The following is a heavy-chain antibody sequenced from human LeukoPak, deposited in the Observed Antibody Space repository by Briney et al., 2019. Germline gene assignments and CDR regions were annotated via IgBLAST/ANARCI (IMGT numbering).Heavy chain of an antibody. D-gene: IGHD6-19*01. J-gene: IGHJ4*02. V-gene: IGHV3-23*01. CDR2: ISDSAGTT. Sequence: PGGSLRLSCTASGFTFSRYDMSWVRQAPGKGLEWVSGISDSAGTTYYADSVKGRFSISRDSSKNTLNLQMNSLRAEDTAVYYCARGPGYSSGWYYFDYWGQGTLVTVSS. CDR3: ARGPGYSSGWYYFDY. CDR1: GFTFSRYD.